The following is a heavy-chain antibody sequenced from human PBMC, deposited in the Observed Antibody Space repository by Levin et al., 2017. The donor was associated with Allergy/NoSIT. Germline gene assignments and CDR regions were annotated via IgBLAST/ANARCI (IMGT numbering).Heavy chain of an antibody. Sequence: ASETLSLTCTVSGGSISSYYWSWIRQPPGKGLEWIGYIYYSGSTNYNPSLKSRVTISVDTSKNQFSLKLSSVTAADTAVYYCARALKGAAGTVDYGMDVWGQGTTVTVSS. V-gene: IGHV4-59*01. CDR3: ARALKGAAGTVDYGMDV. D-gene: IGHD6-13*01. CDR2: IYYSGST. J-gene: IGHJ6*02. CDR1: GGSISSYY.